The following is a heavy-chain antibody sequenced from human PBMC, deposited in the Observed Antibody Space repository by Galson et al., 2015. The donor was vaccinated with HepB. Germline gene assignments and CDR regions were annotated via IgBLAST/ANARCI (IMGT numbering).Heavy chain of an antibody. D-gene: IGHD2/OR15-2a*01. CDR2: IRSKANNYAT. Sequence: SLRLSCAASGFTFSDSAMHWVRQASGRGLEWVGRIRSKANNYATVYAASVKGRFTISRDNSKNTLYLQMNSLRAEDTAVYYCARGEGPSFPLDYWGQGALVTVSS. CDR1: GFTFSDSA. J-gene: IGHJ4*02. CDR3: ARGEGPSFPLDY. V-gene: IGHV3-73*01.